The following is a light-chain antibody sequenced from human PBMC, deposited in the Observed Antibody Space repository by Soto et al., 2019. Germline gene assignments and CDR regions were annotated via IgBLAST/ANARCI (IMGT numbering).Light chain of an antibody. J-gene: IGLJ3*02. CDR1: SSGVGGYNY. V-gene: IGLV2-14*01. CDR2: EVS. CDR3: SSDTSSSTPWV. Sequence: QSALTQPASVSGSLGQWITISCSGTSSGVGGYNYVSWYQQHPGEAPKLMIYEVSKRPSGVSNRFSGSNSGNTASLTISGLRAEDGADYYRSSDTSSSTPWVFGGGTQGTVL.